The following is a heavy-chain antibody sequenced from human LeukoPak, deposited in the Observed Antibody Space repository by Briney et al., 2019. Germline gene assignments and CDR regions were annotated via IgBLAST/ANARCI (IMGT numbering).Heavy chain of an antibody. V-gene: IGHV3-9*03. CDR2: ISWNSGSI. CDR1: GFTFDDYA. D-gene: IGHD5-12*01. J-gene: IGHJ3*02. Sequence: PGGSLRLSCAASGFTFDDYAMHWVRQAPGKGLEWVSGISWNSGSIGYADSVKGRFTISRDNAKNSLYLQMNSLRAEDMALYYCAKDLAAGPLLGLSGIDIWGQGTMVTVSS. CDR3: AKDLAAGPLLGLSGIDI.